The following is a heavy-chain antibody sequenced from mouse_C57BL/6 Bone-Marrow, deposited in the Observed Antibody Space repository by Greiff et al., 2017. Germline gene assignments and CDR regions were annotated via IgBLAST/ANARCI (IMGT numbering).Heavy chain of an antibody. D-gene: IGHD1-1*01. CDR1: GYTFTSYG. J-gene: IGHJ3*01. CDR2: IYPRSGNT. Sequence: VQLQQSGAELARPGASVKLSCKASGYTFTSYGISWVKQRTGQGLEWIGEIYPRSGNTYYNEKFKGKATLTADKSSSTAYMELRSLTSEDSEVDVWARSVAGFAYGGQGTLVTVSA. CDR3: ARSVAGFAY. V-gene: IGHV1-81*01.